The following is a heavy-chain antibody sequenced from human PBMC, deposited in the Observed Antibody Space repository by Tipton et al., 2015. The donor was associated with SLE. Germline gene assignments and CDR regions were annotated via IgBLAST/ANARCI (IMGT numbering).Heavy chain of an antibody. V-gene: IGHV3-30*02. CDR1: GFTFSSYV. D-gene: IGHD6-6*01. Sequence: SLRLSCAASGFTFSSYVMHWVRQAPGKGLEWVAFIRYDGSNKYYADSVKGRFTISRDNSKNTLYLQMNSLRAEDTAVYYCAKVRSSSPGFDYWGQGTLVTVSS. J-gene: IGHJ4*02. CDR3: AKVRSSSPGFDY. CDR2: IRYDGSNK.